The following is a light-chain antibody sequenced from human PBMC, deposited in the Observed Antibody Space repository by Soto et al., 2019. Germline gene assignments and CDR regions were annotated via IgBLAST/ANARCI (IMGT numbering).Light chain of an antibody. J-gene: IGKJ1*01. CDR2: GAS. Sequence: EIVLTQSPGTLSFSPGERATLSCRAVQIVSSSYLAWYQQKPGQAPRLLIYGASSRATGIPVRFSGSGSGTDFTLTISRLEPEDFAVYYCQQYGSSGTFGQGTKVDIK. CDR3: QQYGSSGT. V-gene: IGKV3-20*01. CDR1: QIVSSSY.